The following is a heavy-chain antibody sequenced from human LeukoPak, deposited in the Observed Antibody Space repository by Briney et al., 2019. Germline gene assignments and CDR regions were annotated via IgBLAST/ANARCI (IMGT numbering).Heavy chain of an antibody. CDR1: RFTFSSYA. J-gene: IGHJ4*02. Sequence: QPGGSLRLSCAASRFTFSSYAMSWVRQAPGKGLDWVSAISSGGDATYYADSVEGRFTISRDNSKNTLYLQMNSLKTEDTAVYYCTTENYYDSSGYPAGGDWGQGTLVTVSS. D-gene: IGHD3-22*01. V-gene: IGHV3-23*01. CDR3: TTENYYDSSGYPAGGD. CDR2: ISSGGDAT.